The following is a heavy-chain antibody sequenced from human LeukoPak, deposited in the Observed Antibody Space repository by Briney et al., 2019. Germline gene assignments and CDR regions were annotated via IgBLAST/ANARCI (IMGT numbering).Heavy chain of an antibody. J-gene: IGHJ3*02. Sequence: SVKVPCKASGGTFSSSAISWVRQAPGQGLEWMGVIIPIFGTANYAQKFQGRVTITADESTSTAYMELSSLRSEDTAVYYCARQQYNWNHHAFDIWGQGTMVTVSS. D-gene: IGHD1-14*01. V-gene: IGHV1-69*13. CDR3: ARQQYNWNHHAFDI. CDR2: IIPIFGTA. CDR1: GGTFSSSA.